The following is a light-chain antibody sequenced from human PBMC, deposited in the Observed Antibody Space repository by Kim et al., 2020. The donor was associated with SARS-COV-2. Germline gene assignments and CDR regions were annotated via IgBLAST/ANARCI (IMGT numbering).Light chain of an antibody. CDR2: QDN. V-gene: IGLV3-1*01. CDR1: NLGDKY. Sequence: SYELTQPPSVSVSPGQTASITCSGDNLGDKYACXYQQKSGQSPVVVIFQDNKRPSGIPERFSGSNSGNTATLTISGTQTMDEADYYCQAWDSSTAVFGGG. CDR3: QAWDSSTAV. J-gene: IGLJ3*02.